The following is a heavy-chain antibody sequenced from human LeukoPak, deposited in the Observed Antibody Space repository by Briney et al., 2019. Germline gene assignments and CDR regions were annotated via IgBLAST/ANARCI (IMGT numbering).Heavy chain of an antibody. J-gene: IGHJ5*02. Sequence: SETLSLTCTVSGGSISTNYYWGWIRQPPGKGLEWIGSIYYSGRTYYNPSLKSRITISVDTSKNQFSLKLSSVTAADTAVSYCARHDKSGDYANWFDPWGKGTLVTVSS. V-gene: IGHV4-39*01. D-gene: IGHD4-17*01. CDR1: GGSISTNYY. CDR2: IYYSGRT. CDR3: ARHDKSGDYANWFDP.